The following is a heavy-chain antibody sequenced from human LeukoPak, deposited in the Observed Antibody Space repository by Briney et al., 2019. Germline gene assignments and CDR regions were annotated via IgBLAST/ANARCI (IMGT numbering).Heavy chain of an antibody. Sequence: QSSETLSLTCTVSGGSISSSSYYWGWIRQPPGKGLEWIGSIYYSGSTYYNPSLKSRVTISVDTSKNQFSLKLSSVTAADTAVYYCASHPSRYCGGDCYDFDYWGQGTLVTVSS. CDR2: IYYSGST. J-gene: IGHJ4*02. V-gene: IGHV4-39*01. CDR3: ASHPSRYCGGDCYDFDY. D-gene: IGHD2-21*02. CDR1: GGSISSSSYY.